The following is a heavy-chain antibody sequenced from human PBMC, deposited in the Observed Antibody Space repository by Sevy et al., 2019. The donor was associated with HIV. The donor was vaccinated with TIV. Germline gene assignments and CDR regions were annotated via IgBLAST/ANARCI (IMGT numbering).Heavy chain of an antibody. V-gene: IGHV1-69*13. CDR1: GGTFSSYA. CDR3: ARGRFSVLRDLDYYYGMDV. CDR2: IIPIFGTA. D-gene: IGHD5-12*01. Sequence: ASVKVSCKASGGTFSSYAISWVRQAPGQGLEWMGGIIPIFGTANYAQKFQGRVTITADESTSTAYMELSSLRSEDTAVYYCARGRFSVLRDLDYYYGMDVWGLGTTVTVSS. J-gene: IGHJ6*02.